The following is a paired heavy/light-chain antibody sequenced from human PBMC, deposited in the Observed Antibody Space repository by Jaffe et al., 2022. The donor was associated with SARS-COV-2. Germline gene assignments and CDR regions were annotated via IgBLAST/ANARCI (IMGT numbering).Heavy chain of an antibody. J-gene: IGHJ4*02. Sequence: QVQLVESGGGLVKPGGSLRLSCAASGFTFSDYYMSWIRQAPGKGLEWVSYISSSGSTIYYADSVKGRFTISRDNAKNSLYLQMNSLRAEDTAVYYCAIHCTNGVCLNYWGQGTLVTVSS. CDR2: ISSSGSTI. V-gene: IGHV3-11*01. D-gene: IGHD2-8*01. CDR1: GFTFSDYY. CDR3: AIHCTNGVCLNY.
Light chain of an antibody. CDR1: QSVSSY. V-gene: IGKV3-11*01. Sequence: EIVLTQSPATLSLSPGERATLSCRASQSVSSYLAWYQQKPGQAPRLLIYDASNRATGIPARFSGSGSGTDFTLTISSLEPEDFAVYYCQQRSNWPPGITFGQGTRLEIK. CDR2: DAS. J-gene: IGKJ5*01. CDR3: QQRSNWPPGIT.